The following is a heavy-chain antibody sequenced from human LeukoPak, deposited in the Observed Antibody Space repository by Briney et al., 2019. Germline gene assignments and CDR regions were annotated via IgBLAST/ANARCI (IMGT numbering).Heavy chain of an antibody. Sequence: ASVKVSCKASGYTFTSYGINWVRQATGQGLEWMGWMNPNSGNTGYAQKFQGRVTITRNTSISTAYMELSSLRSEDSAVYYCARGLNWGSDAFDIWGQGTMVTVSS. J-gene: IGHJ3*02. V-gene: IGHV1-8*03. D-gene: IGHD7-27*01. CDR1: GYTFTSYG. CDR2: MNPNSGNT. CDR3: ARGLNWGSDAFDI.